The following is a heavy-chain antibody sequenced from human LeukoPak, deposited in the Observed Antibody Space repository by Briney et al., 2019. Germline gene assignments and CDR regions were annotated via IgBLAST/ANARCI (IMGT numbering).Heavy chain of an antibody. D-gene: IGHD4-23*01. CDR2: IYYSGST. CDR1: GGPISSGDYY. Sequence: SETLSLTCTVSGGPISSGDYYWSWIRQPPGKGLEWIGYIYYSGSTYYNPSLKSRVTISVDTSKNQFSLKLSSVTAADTAVYYCARDLLNEGNHLDYWGQGTLVTVSS. J-gene: IGHJ4*02. CDR3: ARDLLNEGNHLDY. V-gene: IGHV4-30-4*01.